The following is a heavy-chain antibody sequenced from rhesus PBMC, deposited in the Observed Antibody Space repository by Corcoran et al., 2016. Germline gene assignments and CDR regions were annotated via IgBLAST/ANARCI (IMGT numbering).Heavy chain of an antibody. CDR3: ATRPRDSAWYYVFDF. Sequence: QVQLQESGPGLVKASEPLSLPSPVSVGSLSEKYSCSWIRQPPGQGLEGIGYIYGSGGNNNYNLSLKNRVTSSIDTSKNQFSLRLTSVTAADTAVYYCATRPRDSAWYYVFDFWGQGLRVAVSS. V-gene: IGHV4-106*01. CDR2: IYGSGGNN. CDR1: VGSLSEKYS. J-gene: IGHJ3*01. D-gene: IGHD6-31*01.